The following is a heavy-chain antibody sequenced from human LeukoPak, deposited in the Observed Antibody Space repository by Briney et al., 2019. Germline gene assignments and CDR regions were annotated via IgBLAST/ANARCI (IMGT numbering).Heavy chain of an antibody. V-gene: IGHV4-4*07. CDR3: ARSPDYGGNSGWFDP. CDR2: IYTSGST. D-gene: IGHD4-23*01. CDR1: GGSISSYY. J-gene: IGHJ5*02. Sequence: PSETLSLTCTVSGGSISSYYWSWIRQPAGKGLEWIGRIYTSGSTNYNPSLKSRVTISVDTSKNQFSLKLSSVTAADTAVYYCARSPDYGGNSGWFDPWGQGTLVTVSS.